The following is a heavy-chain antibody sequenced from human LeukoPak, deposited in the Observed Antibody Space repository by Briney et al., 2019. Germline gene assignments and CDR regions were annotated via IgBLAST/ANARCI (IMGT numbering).Heavy chain of an antibody. CDR3: ARLSLPSRRQLWSKGDCLDP. V-gene: IGHV4-59*08. D-gene: IGHD5-18*01. CDR1: GGSISSYY. J-gene: IGHJ5*02. Sequence: SETLSLTCTVSGGSISSYYWSWIRQPPGKGLEWIGYIYYSGSTNYNPSLKSRVTISVDTSKNQFSLKLSSVTAADTAVYYCARLSLPSRRQLWSKGDCLDPWGQGTLVTVSS. CDR2: IYYSGST.